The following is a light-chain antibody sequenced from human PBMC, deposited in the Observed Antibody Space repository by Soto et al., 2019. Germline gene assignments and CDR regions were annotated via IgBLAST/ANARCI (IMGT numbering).Light chain of an antibody. V-gene: IGKV3-20*01. J-gene: IGKJ1*01. Sequence: EIVLTQSPGTLCLSPGERATLSCRASQSVSSSYLAWYQQKPGQAPRLLIYGASSRATGIPDRFSGSGSGTDFTLTISRLEPEDFAVCYCQQYGSSPWTFGQGTKVDIK. CDR3: QQYGSSPWT. CDR2: GAS. CDR1: QSVSSSY.